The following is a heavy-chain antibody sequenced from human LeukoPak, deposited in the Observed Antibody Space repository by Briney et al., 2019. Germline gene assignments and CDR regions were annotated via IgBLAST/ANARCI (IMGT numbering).Heavy chain of an antibody. J-gene: IGHJ4*02. CDR1: GYTFTSYA. CDR2: MNPNSGRT. CDR3: TRETSSRYFDY. Sequence: ASVKVSCKASGYTFTSYAMNRVRQATGQGLEWMGWMNPNSGRTGYAQNFQGRITITRNTSISTAYMELSSLRSEDTAVYYCTRETSSRYFDYWGQGTLVTVSS. V-gene: IGHV1-8*03.